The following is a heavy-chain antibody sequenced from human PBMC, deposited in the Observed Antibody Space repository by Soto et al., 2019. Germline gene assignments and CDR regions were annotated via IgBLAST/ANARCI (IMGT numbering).Heavy chain of an antibody. CDR3: ARVTYYDFWSGYYDGMDV. J-gene: IGHJ6*02. D-gene: IGHD3-3*01. CDR2: IYYSGST. Sequence: SETLSLTCTVSGGSISSYYWSWIRQPPGKGLEWIGYIYYSGSTNYDPSLKSRVTISVDTSKNQFSLKLSSVTAADTAVYYCARVTYYDFWSGYYDGMDVWGQGTTVTVSS. CDR1: GGSISSYY. V-gene: IGHV4-59*01.